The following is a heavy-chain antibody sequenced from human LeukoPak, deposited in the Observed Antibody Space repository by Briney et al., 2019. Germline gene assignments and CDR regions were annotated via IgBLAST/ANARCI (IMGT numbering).Heavy chain of an antibody. CDR2: INPNSGGT. D-gene: IGHD3-22*01. CDR1: GYTFTGQY. J-gene: IGHJ4*02. CDR3: ARSYSYDSSGYYGAK. Sequence: ASGRVSRKASGYTFTGQYIHWVRQAPGQGPEWMGWINPNSGGTNYAQKFQGRVAMTRDTSISTAYMEVSSLRSDDTAVYYCARSYSYDSSGYYGAKWGQGTLVTFAS. V-gene: IGHV1-2*02.